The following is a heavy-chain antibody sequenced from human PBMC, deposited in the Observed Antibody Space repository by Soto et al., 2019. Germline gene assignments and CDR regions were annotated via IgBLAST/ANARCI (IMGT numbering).Heavy chain of an antibody. J-gene: IGHJ4*02. CDR3: ARVDYYDCSGYPVSDY. Sequence: HVQLQESGPGLLKPSQTLSLTCTVSGGSISSGGYYWSWIRQHPGKGLEWIGYIYYSGSTYYNPSLKSRVTISVGTSKKLCALKLSSVTAADTAVYYCARVDYYDCSGYPVSDYWGRGTLVTVSS. D-gene: IGHD3-22*01. V-gene: IGHV4-31*03. CDR1: GGSISSGGYY. CDR2: IYYSGST.